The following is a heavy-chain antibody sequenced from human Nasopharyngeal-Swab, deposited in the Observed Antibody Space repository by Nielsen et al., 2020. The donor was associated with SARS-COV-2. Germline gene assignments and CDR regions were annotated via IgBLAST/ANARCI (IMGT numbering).Heavy chain of an antibody. V-gene: IGHV3-13*04. CDR3: ARDPHGLDV. CDR1: GFRFHNYD. Sequence: LKISCAASGFRFHNYDMHWVRRATGKGLAWVSGISSTGVTYYVDSVKGRFTTSREDAKNSMYLQMIGLRPDDTAVYYWARDPHGLDVWGQGTTVTVSS. J-gene: IGHJ6*02. CDR2: ISSTGVT.